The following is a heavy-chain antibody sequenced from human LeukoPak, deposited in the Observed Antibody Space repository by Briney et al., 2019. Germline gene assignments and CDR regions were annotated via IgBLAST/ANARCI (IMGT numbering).Heavy chain of an antibody. Sequence: ETGGSLRLSCAASGFTFSSYAMSWVRQAPGKGLEWVSAIGGSSGITFYADSVRGQFTISRDNSKNTLYLQMNSLRAEDTAVYYCAKTSLGHPPYYYSMDVWGQGTTVTVSS. D-gene: IGHD7-27*01. CDR1: GFTFSSYA. V-gene: IGHV3-23*01. CDR2: IGGSSGIT. CDR3: AKTSLGHPPYYYSMDV. J-gene: IGHJ6*02.